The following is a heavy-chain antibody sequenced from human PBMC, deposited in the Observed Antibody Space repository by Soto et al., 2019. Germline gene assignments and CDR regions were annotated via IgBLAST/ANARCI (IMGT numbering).Heavy chain of an antibody. Sequence: ETLSLTCAVYGASFSGYYWSGIRQPPGKGLEWIGEINHSGSTNYNPSLKSRVTISVDTSKNQFSLKLSSVTAADTAVYYCARAGRYSYGSPNFDYWGQGTLVTVSS. CDR1: GASFSGYY. D-gene: IGHD5-18*01. V-gene: IGHV4-34*01. J-gene: IGHJ4*02. CDR3: ARAGRYSYGSPNFDY. CDR2: INHSGST.